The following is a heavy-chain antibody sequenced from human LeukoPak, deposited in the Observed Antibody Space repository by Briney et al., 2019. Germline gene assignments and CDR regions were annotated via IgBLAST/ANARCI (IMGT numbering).Heavy chain of an antibody. CDR1: GFTFSSYA. Sequence: PGGSLRLSCAASGFTFSSYAMSWVRQAPGKGPEWVSAISGSGGSTYYADSVKGRFTISRDNSKNTLYLQMNSLRAEDTAVYYCAKDEAYCGGDCYSGTIDYWGQGTLVTVSS. CDR2: ISGSGGST. J-gene: IGHJ4*02. V-gene: IGHV3-23*01. D-gene: IGHD2-21*02. CDR3: AKDEAYCGGDCYSGTIDY.